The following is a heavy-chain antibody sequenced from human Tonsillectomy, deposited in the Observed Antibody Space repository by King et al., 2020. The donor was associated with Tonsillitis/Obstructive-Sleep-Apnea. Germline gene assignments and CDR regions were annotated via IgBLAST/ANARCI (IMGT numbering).Heavy chain of an antibody. J-gene: IGHJ3*02. CDR3: ARDMVLGAGGDVFDI. D-gene: IGHD2-8*01. V-gene: IGHV4-59*01. CDR2: IYYSGST. CDR1: GGSISSSY. Sequence: QVQLQESGPGLVKPSETLSLTCTVSGGSISSSYWSWIRQPPGKGLEWIGYIYYSGSTNYNPSLKSRVTISVDTSKNQFSLRLSSVTAADTAVYYCARDMVLGAGGDVFDIWGQGTMVTVSS.